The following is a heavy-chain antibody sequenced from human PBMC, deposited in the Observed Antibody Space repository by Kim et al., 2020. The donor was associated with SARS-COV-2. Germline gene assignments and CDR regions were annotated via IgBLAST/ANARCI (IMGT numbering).Heavy chain of an antibody. V-gene: IGHV3-21*01. J-gene: IGHJ4*02. CDR3: AGFSSAAAPIDS. D-gene: IGHD6-13*01. Sequence: YYANSGKGRFTIPRDNAKNSLFLQMNILGADDTAVYYCAGFSSAAAPIDSWGPGTLVTVSS.